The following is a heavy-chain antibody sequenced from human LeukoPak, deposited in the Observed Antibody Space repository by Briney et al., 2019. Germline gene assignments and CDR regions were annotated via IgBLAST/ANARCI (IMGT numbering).Heavy chain of an antibody. V-gene: IGHV1-46*01. CDR3: AREIGPIQLHLWGSAFDY. J-gene: IGHJ4*02. D-gene: IGHD5-18*01. CDR1: GYTFTNYY. Sequence: PWASVKVSCKASGYTFTNYYMHWVRQAPGQGLEWMGIINPRGGSTSYAQKFQGRVTMTRDTSTNTVYMDLSSLRSEDTAVYYCAREIGPIQLHLWGSAFDYWGQGTPVIVSS. CDR2: INPRGGST.